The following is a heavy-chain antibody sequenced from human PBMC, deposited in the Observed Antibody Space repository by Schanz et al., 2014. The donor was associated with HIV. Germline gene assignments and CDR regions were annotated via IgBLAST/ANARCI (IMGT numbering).Heavy chain of an antibody. Sequence: QVQLVESGGGVVQPGGSLRLSCAASGFTFSIYGMHWVRQAPGKGLEWVAVISYDGSNKYYADSVKGRFTISRDNSKNTLYLQMNSLRAEDTAVYYCAKDDYGGNRAVGIFDYWGQGTLVTVSS. CDR2: ISYDGSNK. V-gene: IGHV3-30*18. J-gene: IGHJ4*02. CDR1: GFTFSIYG. CDR3: AKDDYGGNRAVGIFDY. D-gene: IGHD4-17*01.